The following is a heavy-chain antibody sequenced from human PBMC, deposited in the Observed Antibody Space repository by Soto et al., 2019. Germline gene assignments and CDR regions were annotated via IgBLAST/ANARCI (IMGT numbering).Heavy chain of an antibody. J-gene: IGHJ4*02. V-gene: IGHV4-39*07. CDR1: GGSISSSSYY. D-gene: IGHD4-4*01. Sequence: PSETLSLTCTVSGGSISSSSYYWGWIRQPPGKGREWIGSIYYSGSTYYNPSLKSRVTISVDTSKNQFSLKLSSVTAADTAVYYCAAVDYSQTFDYWGQGTLVTVSS. CDR2: IYYSGST. CDR3: AAVDYSQTFDY.